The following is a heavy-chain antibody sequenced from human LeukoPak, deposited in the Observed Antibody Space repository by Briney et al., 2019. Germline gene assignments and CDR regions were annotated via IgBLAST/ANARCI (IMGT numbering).Heavy chain of an antibody. J-gene: IGHJ5*02. CDR2: ISYDGSNK. D-gene: IGHD3-9*01. V-gene: IGHV3-30*03. Sequence: PGRSLRLSCAASGFTFSSYGMHWVRQAPGKGLEWVAVISYDGSNKYYADSVKGRFTISRDNSKNTLYLQMNSLRAEDTAVYYCARLRYFGWLGHFDPWGQGTLVTVSS. CDR3: ARLRYFGWLGHFDP. CDR1: GFTFSSYG.